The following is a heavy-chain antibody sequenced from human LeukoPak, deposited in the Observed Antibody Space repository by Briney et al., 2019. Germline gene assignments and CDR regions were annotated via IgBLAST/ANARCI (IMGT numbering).Heavy chain of an antibody. Sequence: GGSLRLSCAASGFTFSSYSMNWVRQAPGKGLEWVSSISSSSSYIYYADSVKGRFTISRDNAKNSLFLQMNSLRVEDTAVYYCAKLAKYFYGSETYFFFEHWGQGTPVTASS. CDR1: GFTFSSYS. CDR2: ISSSSSYI. J-gene: IGHJ4*02. D-gene: IGHD3-10*01. CDR3: AKLAKYFYGSETYFFFEH. V-gene: IGHV3-21*01.